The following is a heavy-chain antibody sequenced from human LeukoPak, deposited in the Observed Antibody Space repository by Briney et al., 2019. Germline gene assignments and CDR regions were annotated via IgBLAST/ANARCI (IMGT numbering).Heavy chain of an antibody. CDR3: ARSGSHNYYYYGMDV. CDR2: ISGYNGNT. V-gene: IGHV1-18*01. J-gene: IGHJ6*02. Sequence: GASVKVSCKASGYTFTNYGISWVRQAPGQGLEWMGWISGYNGNTKYAQKFQSRVTMTTDTSTNTVNMELGSLRSDDTAVFYCARSGSHNYYYYGMDVWGQGTTVIVSS. D-gene: IGHD1-26*01. CDR1: GYTFTNYG.